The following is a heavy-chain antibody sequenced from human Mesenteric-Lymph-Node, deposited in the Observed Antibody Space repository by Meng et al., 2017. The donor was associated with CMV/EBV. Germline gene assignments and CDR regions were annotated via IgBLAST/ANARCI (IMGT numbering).Heavy chain of an antibody. CDR1: GYSFTTYG. CDR2: FNTYTGNP. Sequence: ASVKVSCKASGYSFTTYGMNWVPQAPGQGLEWMGWFNTYTGNPTYAQGFTGRFVFSLDTSVSTAYLQISSPKAEDTAVYYCGRDFPGMDVWGQGTTVTVSS. CDR3: GRDFPGMDV. J-gene: IGHJ6*02. D-gene: IGHD3-3*01. V-gene: IGHV7-81*01.